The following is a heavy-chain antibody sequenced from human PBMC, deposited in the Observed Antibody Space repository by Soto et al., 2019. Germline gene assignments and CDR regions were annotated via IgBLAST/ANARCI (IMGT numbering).Heavy chain of an antibody. V-gene: IGHV3-13*05. J-gene: IGHJ6*02. Sequence: EVQLVESGGGLVQPGGSLRLSCEASGFTFRNYDMHWVRQGTGKGLEWVSGISAAGDPDYADSVEGRFTISRENAQNSFFLQMNNIRVGDTAVYYCARTDRGFYGLDVWGQGTKVIVSS. CDR2: ISAAGDP. CDR3: ARTDRGFYGLDV. CDR1: GFTFRNYD.